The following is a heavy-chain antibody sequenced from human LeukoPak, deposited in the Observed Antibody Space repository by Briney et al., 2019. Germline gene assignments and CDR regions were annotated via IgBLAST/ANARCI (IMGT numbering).Heavy chain of an antibody. CDR3: ARLGLEVGGPNWFDP. CDR2: IKRDGSQK. J-gene: IGHJ5*02. CDR1: GYSFSSNW. D-gene: IGHD1-1*01. Sequence: GGSLRLSCAAPGYSFSSNWMGWVRQAPGKGLEWVAHIKRDGSQKYYLDSVKGRFTISRDNAKNSLYLQMNSLRVEDTAVYYCARLGLEVGGPNWFDPWGQGTLVTVSS. V-gene: IGHV3-7*01.